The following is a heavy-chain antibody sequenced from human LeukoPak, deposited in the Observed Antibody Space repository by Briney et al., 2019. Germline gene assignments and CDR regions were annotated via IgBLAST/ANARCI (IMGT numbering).Heavy chain of an antibody. CDR3: ARHVSYYYDSSGRDAFDI. CDR2: IYYSGST. D-gene: IGHD3-22*01. CDR1: GGSISSYY. V-gene: IGHV4-59*08. J-gene: IGHJ3*02. Sequence: SETLSLTCTVSGGSISSYYWSWIRQPPGKGLEWIGYIYYSGSTNYNPSLKSRVTISVDTSKNQFSLKLSSVTAADTAVYYCARHVSYYYDSSGRDAFDIWGQGTMVTVSS.